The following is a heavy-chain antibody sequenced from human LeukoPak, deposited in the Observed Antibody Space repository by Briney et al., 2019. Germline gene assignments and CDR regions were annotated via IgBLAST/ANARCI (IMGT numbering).Heavy chain of an antibody. CDR1: GGSISSSSYY. CDR2: IYYSWST. CDR3: ASRDTVTSPVYYYYYYMDV. Sequence: SETLSLTCTVSGGSISSSSYYWGWIRQPPGKGLEWIGSIYYSWSTYYNPSLKSRVTISVDTSKNQFSLKLSSVTAADTAVYYCASRDTVTSPVYYYYYYMDVWGKGTTVTVSS. V-gene: IGHV4-39*01. J-gene: IGHJ6*03. D-gene: IGHD4-17*01.